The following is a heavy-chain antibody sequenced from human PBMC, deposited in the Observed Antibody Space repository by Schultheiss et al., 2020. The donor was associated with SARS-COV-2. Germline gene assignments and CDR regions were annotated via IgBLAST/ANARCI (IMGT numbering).Heavy chain of an antibody. J-gene: IGHJ4*02. Sequence: SETLSLTCAVSGGSISSGGYSWSWIRQPPGKGLEWIGYIYHSGSTYYNPSLKSRVTISVDRSKNQFSLKLSSVTAADTAVYYCARGPRDSNYSDYWGQGTLVTVSS. CDR1: GGSISSGGYS. D-gene: IGHD4-11*01. CDR3: ARGPRDSNYSDY. V-gene: IGHV4-30-2*01. CDR2: IYHSGST.